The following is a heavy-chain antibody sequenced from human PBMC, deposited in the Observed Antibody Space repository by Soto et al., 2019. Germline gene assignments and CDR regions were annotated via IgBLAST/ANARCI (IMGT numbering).Heavy chain of an antibody. V-gene: IGHV5-51*01. CDR2: FYPTDSNT. Sequence: PGESLKISCQGSGYSFTTNWIAWVRRMPGKGLEWMGIFYPTDSNTRYSPSFQGQVTISVDKSISTAYLQWSSLKASDTAMYYCAGVGHFASTVIDYWGQGTLVTVSS. CDR1: GYSFTTNW. D-gene: IGHD4-4*01. CDR3: AGVGHFASTVIDY. J-gene: IGHJ4*02.